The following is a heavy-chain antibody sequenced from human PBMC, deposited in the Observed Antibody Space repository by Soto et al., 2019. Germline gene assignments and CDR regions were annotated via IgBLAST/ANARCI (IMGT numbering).Heavy chain of an antibody. CDR2: IYYSGST. Sequence: PSETLSLTCTVSGGSISSYYWGWIRQPPGKGLEWIGSIYYSGSTYYNPSLKSRVTISVDTSKNQFSLKLSSVTAADTAVYYCARHPSDFWFDPWGQGTLVTVS. J-gene: IGHJ5*02. CDR1: GGSISSYY. CDR3: ARHPSDFWFDP. D-gene: IGHD2-21*02. V-gene: IGHV4-39*01.